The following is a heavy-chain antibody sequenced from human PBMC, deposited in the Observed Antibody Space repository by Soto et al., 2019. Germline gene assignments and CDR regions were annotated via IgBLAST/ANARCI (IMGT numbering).Heavy chain of an antibody. V-gene: IGHV5-51*01. CDR3: ARVHVVVPAAGHFDY. Sequence: GESLKISCKGSGYSFTSYWLGWVRQMPGKGLEWMGIIYPGDSDTRYSPSFQGQVTISADKSISTAYLQWSSLKASDTAMYYCARVHVVVPAAGHFDYWGQGTLVTVS. CDR2: IYPGDSDT. D-gene: IGHD2-2*01. J-gene: IGHJ4*02. CDR1: GYSFTSYW.